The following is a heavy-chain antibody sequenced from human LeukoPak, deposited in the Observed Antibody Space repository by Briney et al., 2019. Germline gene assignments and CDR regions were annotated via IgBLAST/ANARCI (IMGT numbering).Heavy chain of an antibody. J-gene: IGHJ3*02. CDR1: GFTFSSYA. V-gene: IGHV3-23*01. D-gene: IGHD3-22*01. Sequence: GGSLRLSCTVSGFTFSSYAMTWVRQARGKGLEWVSNIGCTGGSTYYADSVKGRFTISRDNSKNTLYLQMNTLRAEDTAVYYCAKDRPYYYDSSGYEAFDIWGQGTMVTVSS. CDR2: IGCTGGST. CDR3: AKDRPYYYDSSGYEAFDI.